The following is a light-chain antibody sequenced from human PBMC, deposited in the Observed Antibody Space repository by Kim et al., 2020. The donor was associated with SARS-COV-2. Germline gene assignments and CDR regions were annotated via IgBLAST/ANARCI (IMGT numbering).Light chain of an antibody. CDR3: QAWDSSTVV. Sequence: SVSPGQPASITCSGDKVGDKYACWYQQKPGQSPVLVIYQDSKRPSGIPERFSGSNSGNTATLTISGTQAMDEADYYCQAWDSSTVVFGGGTQLTVL. J-gene: IGLJ2*01. CDR2: QDS. V-gene: IGLV3-1*01. CDR1: KVGDKY.